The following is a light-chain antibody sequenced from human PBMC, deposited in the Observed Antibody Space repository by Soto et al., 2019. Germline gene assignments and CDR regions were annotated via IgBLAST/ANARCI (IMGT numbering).Light chain of an antibody. CDR1: QGMNDF. Sequence: DIQMTQSPASLSSSVGDTVTITFRASQGMNDFLAWFQQKPGKSPKSLISAASSLQSGVPSKFSCSGSDRDFTLTISSLQPEDSATYYCHQYHSSPVTFCGGTKVEIK. CDR2: AAS. J-gene: IGKJ4*01. CDR3: HQYHSSPVT. V-gene: IGKV1-16*02.